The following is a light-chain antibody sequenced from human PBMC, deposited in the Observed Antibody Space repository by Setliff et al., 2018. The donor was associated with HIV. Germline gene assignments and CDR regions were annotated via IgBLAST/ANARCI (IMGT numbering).Light chain of an antibody. V-gene: IGKV4-1*01. J-gene: IGKJ3*01. CDR3: QQYYITPFS. CDR2: WAS. CDR1: QSILYSSDNKNY. Sequence: DIVLTQSADSLAVSLGERATINCKSSQSILYSSDNKNYLAWYQQKPGQPPKLLISWASTRESGVPDRFSGSGSGTDFTLAINSLQAEDVAVYYCQQYYITPFSFGPGTKWIS.